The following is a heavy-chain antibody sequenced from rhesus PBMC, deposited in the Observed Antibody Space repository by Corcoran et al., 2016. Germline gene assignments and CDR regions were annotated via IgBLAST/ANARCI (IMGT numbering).Heavy chain of an antibody. CDR3: ARTYSGSWMDAFDF. CDR2: IYGSGSST. Sequence: QVQLQESGPGLVKPSETLSVTCAVSGGSISSSYWTRVRQAPGQGLEWIGYIYGSGSSTNYNPSLKSRVTLSVDTSKNQLSLKLSSVTTADTAVYYCARTYSGSWMDAFDFWGQGLRVTVSS. J-gene: IGHJ3*01. CDR1: GGSISSSY. V-gene: IGHV4-169*01. D-gene: IGHD6-25*01.